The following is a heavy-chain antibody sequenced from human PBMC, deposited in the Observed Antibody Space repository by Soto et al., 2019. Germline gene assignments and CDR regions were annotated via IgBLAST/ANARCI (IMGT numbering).Heavy chain of an antibody. Sequence: SVKVSCKASGGTFSSYAISLVRQAPGQGLEWMGGIIPIFGTANYAQKFQGRVTITADKSTSTAYMELSSLRSEDTAVYYCARTGLTSCYDCFDYWGQGTLVTVSS. CDR1: GGTFSSYA. CDR3: ARTGLTSCYDCFDY. V-gene: IGHV1-69*06. CDR2: IIPIFGTA. J-gene: IGHJ4*02. D-gene: IGHD2-2*01.